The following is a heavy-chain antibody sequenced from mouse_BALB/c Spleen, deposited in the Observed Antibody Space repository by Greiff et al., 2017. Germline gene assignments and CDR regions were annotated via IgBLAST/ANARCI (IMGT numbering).Heavy chain of an antibody. CDR2: IDPSDSYT. D-gene: IGHD2-4*01. CDR1: GYTFTSYW. J-gene: IGHJ3*01. Sequence: QVQLQQPGAELVKPGASVKMSCKASGYTFTSYWMHWVKQRPGQGLEWIGGIDPSDSYTSYNQKFKGKATLTVDTSSSTAYMQLSSLTSEDSAVYYCTSMITTWFAYWGQGTLVTVSA. V-gene: IGHV1S127*01. CDR3: TSMITTWFAY.